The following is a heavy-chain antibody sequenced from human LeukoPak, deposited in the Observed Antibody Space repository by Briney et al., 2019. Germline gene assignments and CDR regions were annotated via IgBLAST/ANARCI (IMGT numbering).Heavy chain of an antibody. V-gene: IGHV3-33*06. CDR2: IWYDGSNE. CDR1: GITLSSYG. Sequence: GRSLRLSCAASGITLSSYGMHWVRQAPVKGLERVAVIWYDGSNEYYADPVKGRFTISRDNSKNTLYLQMNSLGAEETAVYYCAKPASGTYYKFDYWGQGTLVTVSS. D-gene: IGHD1-26*01. CDR3: AKPASGTYYKFDY. J-gene: IGHJ4*02.